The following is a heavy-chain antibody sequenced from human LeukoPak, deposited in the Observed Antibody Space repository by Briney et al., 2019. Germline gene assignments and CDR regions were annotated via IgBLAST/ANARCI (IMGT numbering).Heavy chain of an antibody. CDR3: AMTAYCGGDCYSLDY. CDR2: IYYSGST. J-gene: IGHJ4*02. D-gene: IGHD2-21*02. CDR1: GGSISSYY. V-gene: IGHV4-59*12. Sequence: SETLSLTCTVSGGSISSYYWSWIRQPPGKGLEWIGYIYYSGSTNYNPSLKSRVTISVDTSKNQFSLKLSSVTAADTAMYYCAMTAYCGGDCYSLDYWGQGTLVTVSS.